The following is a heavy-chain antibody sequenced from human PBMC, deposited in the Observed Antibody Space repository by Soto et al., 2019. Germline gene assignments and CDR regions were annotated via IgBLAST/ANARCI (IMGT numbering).Heavy chain of an antibody. CDR1: GGSISSYY. CDR3: ARHYCTSTRCFTHFDY. J-gene: IGHJ4*02. D-gene: IGHD2-2*01. V-gene: IGHV4-59*08. Sequence: QVQLQESGPGLVKPSETLSLTCTVSGGSISSYYWSWIRQPPGKGLEWNGQIYYSGSTNYNPSLKSRVNISVDTSKNQFSLKLSSGTAADTAVYYCARHYCTSTRCFTHFDYWGQGTLVTVPS. CDR2: IYYSGST.